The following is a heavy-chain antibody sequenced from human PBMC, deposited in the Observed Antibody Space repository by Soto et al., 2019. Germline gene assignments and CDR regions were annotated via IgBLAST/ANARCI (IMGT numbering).Heavy chain of an antibody. V-gene: IGHV3-74*01. Sequence: PGGSLRLSCAASGFTFSSYWMHWVRQAPGKGLVCVARINSDGSSISYADSVKGRYTISRDNTKNTLYLQMNSLRVEDTAVYYCARRYASGWYNDFWGQGTLVTVSS. D-gene: IGHD6-19*01. CDR3: ARRYASGWYNDF. CDR1: GFTFSSYW. CDR2: INSDGSSI. J-gene: IGHJ4*02.